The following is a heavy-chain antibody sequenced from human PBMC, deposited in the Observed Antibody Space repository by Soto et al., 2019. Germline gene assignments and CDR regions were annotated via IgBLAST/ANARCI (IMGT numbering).Heavy chain of an antibody. CDR1: GGTFSSYA. Sequence: ASVKVSCKASGGTFSSYAISWVRQAPGQGLEWMGGIIPIFGTANYAQKFQGRVTITADKSTSTAYMELSSLRSEDTAVYYCARVPYYDFWSGSLNGMDVWGQGTTVTVSS. V-gene: IGHV1-69*06. J-gene: IGHJ6*02. D-gene: IGHD3-3*01. CDR2: IIPIFGTA. CDR3: ARVPYYDFWSGSLNGMDV.